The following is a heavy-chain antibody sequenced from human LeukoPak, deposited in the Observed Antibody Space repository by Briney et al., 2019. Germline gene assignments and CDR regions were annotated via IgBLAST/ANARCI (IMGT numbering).Heavy chain of an antibody. J-gene: IGHJ4*01. CDR3: ARDRGAYCGGDCYLGFDY. V-gene: IGHV3-21*01. CDR2: IAGSSGYI. Sequence: PGGSLRLSCSASGFTFSSCAMHWVRQAPGKGLEWVSSIAGSSGYISYADSVKGRFTISRDNAKKSLYLQMTSLTAEDTAVYYCARDRGAYCGGDCYLGFDYWGRGTLVTVSS. D-gene: IGHD2-21*02. CDR1: GFTFSSCA.